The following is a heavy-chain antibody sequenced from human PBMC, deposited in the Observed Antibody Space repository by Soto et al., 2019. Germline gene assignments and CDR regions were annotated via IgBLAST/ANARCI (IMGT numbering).Heavy chain of an antibody. V-gene: IGHV4-59*01. Sequence: QVQLQESGPGLVKPSETLSLTCTVSGGSISSYYWRWIRQPPGKGLEWIGYIYYSGSTNYNPSLKRRVTISVDTSKNQFPLKLSSVTAADTAVYYCARDVGCYRWGQGTLVTVSS. CDR3: ARDVGCYR. J-gene: IGHJ5*02. CDR2: IYYSGST. CDR1: GGSISSYY. D-gene: IGHD2-15*01.